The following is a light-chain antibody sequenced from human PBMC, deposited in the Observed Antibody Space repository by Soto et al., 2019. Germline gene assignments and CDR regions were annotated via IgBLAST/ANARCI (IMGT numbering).Light chain of an antibody. Sequence: EIVLTQSPYTLSASPSERVPFPCRASQRLDINLAWYQQKPGQAPRLLIYGASTRATDMSGTFSGRGSGTEFTLTISNLRPEDFAVYYCQLYRHWPRTFGQGTKA. CDR3: QLYRHWPRT. J-gene: IGKJ1*01. CDR2: GAS. V-gene: IGKV3-15*01. CDR1: QRLDIN.